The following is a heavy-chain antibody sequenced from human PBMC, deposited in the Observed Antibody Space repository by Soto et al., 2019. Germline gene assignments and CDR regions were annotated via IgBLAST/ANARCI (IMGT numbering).Heavy chain of an antibody. V-gene: IGHV3-48*03. J-gene: IGHJ6*02. CDR2: ISSSGSTI. Sequence: GGSLRLSCAAFGFTFSSYEMNWVRQAPGKGLEWVSYISSSGSTIYYADSVKGRFTISRDNAKNSLYLQMNSLRAEDTAVYYCASWYYYGMDVWGQGTTVTVSS. CDR1: GFTFSSYE. CDR3: ASWYYYGMDV.